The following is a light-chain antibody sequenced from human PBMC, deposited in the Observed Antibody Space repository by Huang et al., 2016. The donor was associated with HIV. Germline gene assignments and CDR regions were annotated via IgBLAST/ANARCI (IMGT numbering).Light chain of an antibody. V-gene: IGKV1-39*01. CDR2: AAS. J-gene: IGKJ1*01. CDR1: QSINSY. Sequence: DIQMTQSPSSLSASVGDRVTITCRASQSINSYLNWYQQQPEKAPKLLIYAASSLQSGVPSRFSGSGSGTEFTLTISSLQPEDFATYCCQQVYSTPWTFGQGTKVEIK. CDR3: QQVYSTPWT.